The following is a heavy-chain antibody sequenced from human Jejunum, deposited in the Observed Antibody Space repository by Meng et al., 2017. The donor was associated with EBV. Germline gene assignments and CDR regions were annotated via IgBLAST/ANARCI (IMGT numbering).Heavy chain of an antibody. D-gene: IGHD3-9*01. J-gene: IGHJ4*02. CDR2: IDSGSRSI. V-gene: IGHV3-21*01. CDR1: GFTFRGYS. Sequence: EVLLVGSGGGLVKPGGSRRLSCAASGFTFRGYSMNWVRQAPGKGLEWVSFIDSGSRSIYYADSVKGRFTISRDNAKNSVYLQMNSLRVEDTAVYYCARFDRDTTPFYFDFWGQGTLVTVSS. CDR3: ARFDRDTTPFYFDF.